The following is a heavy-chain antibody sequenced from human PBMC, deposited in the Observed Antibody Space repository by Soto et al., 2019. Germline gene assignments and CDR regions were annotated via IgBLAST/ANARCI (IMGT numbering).Heavy chain of an antibody. Sequence: EVQLLESGGGLVQPGGSLRLSCAASGFTFSNYAMNWVRQALGKGLEWVSVISGSGDSTYYADSVKGRFTISRDNSKNTLYLQMNSLRAEDTAIYYCARRGSGSYYDYWGQGTLVTVSS. CDR1: GFTFSNYA. CDR3: ARRGSGSYYDY. CDR2: ISGSGDST. J-gene: IGHJ4*02. D-gene: IGHD1-26*01. V-gene: IGHV3-23*01.